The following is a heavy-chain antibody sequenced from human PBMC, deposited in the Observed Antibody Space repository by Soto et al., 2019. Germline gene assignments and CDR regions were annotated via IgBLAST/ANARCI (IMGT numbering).Heavy chain of an antibody. D-gene: IGHD4-17*01. V-gene: IGHV5-51*01. CDR3: ARRSTVTGLDWFDP. Sequence: SLKISCKGSGYSFTSYWIGWVRQMPGKGLEWMGIIYPGDSDTRYSPSFQGQVTISADKSISTAYLHWNSLKASDTAMYYCARRSTVTGLDWFDPWGQGTLVTVSS. J-gene: IGHJ5*02. CDR2: IYPGDSDT. CDR1: GYSFTSYW.